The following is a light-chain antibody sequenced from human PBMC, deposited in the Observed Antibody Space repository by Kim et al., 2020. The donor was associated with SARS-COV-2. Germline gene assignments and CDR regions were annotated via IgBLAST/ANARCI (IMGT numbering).Light chain of an antibody. CDR2: AAS. J-gene: IGKJ1*01. V-gene: IGKV1-27*01. CDR3: QKYDSVPWT. Sequence: ASVGDRVTITCRASQDISNYLAWYQQKPGKVPKLLSYAASSLQSGVPSRFGGSGSGTDFTLTITSLQPEDVATYYCQKYDSVPWTFGPGTKVDIK. CDR1: QDISNY.